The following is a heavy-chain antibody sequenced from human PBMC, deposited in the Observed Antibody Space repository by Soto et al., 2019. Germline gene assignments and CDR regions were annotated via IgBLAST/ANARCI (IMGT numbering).Heavy chain of an antibody. V-gene: IGHV4-31*02. D-gene: IGHD3-22*01. CDR3: ARTGPSYYYHNSGSPGDY. CDR1: SVSIYSGSFH. CDR2: IYYSGST. J-gene: IGHJ4*02. Sequence: SETLSLTCTVSSVSIYSGSFHWGWIRQPPGKGLEWIGYIYYSGSTYYNPSLKSRVTISVDTSKNQFSLKLSSVTAADTAVYYCARTGPSYYYHNSGSPGDYWGQGTLVTVSS.